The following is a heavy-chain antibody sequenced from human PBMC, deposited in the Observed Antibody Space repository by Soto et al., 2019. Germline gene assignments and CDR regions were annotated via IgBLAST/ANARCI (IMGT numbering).Heavy chain of an antibody. CDR2: INHSGST. V-gene: IGHV4-34*01. D-gene: IGHD6-13*01. CDR3: ARVNGSSWFYDY. J-gene: IGHJ4*02. Sequence: SETLSLTCAVYGGSFSGYYWSWIRQPPGKGLEWIGEINHSGSTNYNPSLKSRVTISVDTSKNQFSLKLSSVTAADTAVYYCARVNGSSWFYDYWGQGTLVTVSS. CDR1: GGSFSGYY.